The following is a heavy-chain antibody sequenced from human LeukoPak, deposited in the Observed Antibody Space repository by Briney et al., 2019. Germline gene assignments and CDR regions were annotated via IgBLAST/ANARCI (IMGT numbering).Heavy chain of an antibody. V-gene: IGHV4-59*08. CDR1: GGSIGTYY. J-gene: IGHJ4*02. CDR2: IYGSGGT. Sequence: SETLSLTCTVSGGSIGTYYWGWVRQPPGKGLECLAYIYGSGGTNYNPSLNSRVTISLDTANNQFSLNLSSVTAADTAVYYCASTSAFKSRGYSHLYDYRGQGTLVTVSS. CDR3: ASTSAFKSRGYSHLYDY. D-gene: IGHD5-18*01.